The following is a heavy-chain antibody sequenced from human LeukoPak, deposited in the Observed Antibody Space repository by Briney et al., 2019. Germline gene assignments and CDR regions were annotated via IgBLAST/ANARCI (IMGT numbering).Heavy chain of an antibody. V-gene: IGHV4-59*08. D-gene: IGHD1-1*01. CDR1: GGSMSPFY. CDR3: GVNSTKHTFDI. Sequence: PSETLSLTCTVSGGSMSPFYWSWIRQSPGKGLEWIGSIYYSGGTSYNPSLKSRVTISVDTSKNQFSLELSSVTAADTAVYYCGVNSTKHTFDIWGQGTMVTVSS. CDR2: IYYSGGT. J-gene: IGHJ3*02.